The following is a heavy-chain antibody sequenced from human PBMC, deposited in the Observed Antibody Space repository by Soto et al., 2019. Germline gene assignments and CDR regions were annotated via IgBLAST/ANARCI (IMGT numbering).Heavy chain of an antibody. D-gene: IGHD5-12*01. V-gene: IGHV4-61*08. CDR3: ARVLSRDGYKDYVDS. CDR1: GASVSSDVHF. CDR2: VYHTGSV. J-gene: IGHJ4*02. Sequence: QVQLQESGPGLVKPSETLSLTCSVSGASVSSDVHFWSWVRQSPGKVLEWIGYVYHTGSVTYNPPLKSRVTLSVDTSRRQFSLRLASVTAADTAVYFCARVLSRDGYKDYVDSWGRGMLVTVSS.